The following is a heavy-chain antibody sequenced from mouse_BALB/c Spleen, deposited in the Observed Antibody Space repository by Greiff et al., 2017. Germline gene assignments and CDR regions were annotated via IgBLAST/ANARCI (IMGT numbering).Heavy chain of an antibody. D-gene: IGHD1-1*02. Sequence: EVMLVESGGGLVKPGGSLKLSCAASGFAFSSYDMSWVRQTPEKRLEWVAYISSGGGSTYYPDTVKGRFTISRDNAKNTLYLQMSSLKSEDTAMCYCARRGYGGVMGSWGEEASVTGSS. CDR2: ISSGGGST. J-gene: IGHJ4*01. V-gene: IGHV5-12-1*01. CDR3: ARRGYGGVMGS. CDR1: GFAFSSYD.